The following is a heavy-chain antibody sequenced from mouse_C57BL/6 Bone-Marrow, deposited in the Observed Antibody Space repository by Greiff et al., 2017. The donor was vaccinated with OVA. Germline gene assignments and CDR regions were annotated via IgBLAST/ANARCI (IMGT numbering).Heavy chain of an antibody. J-gene: IGHJ3*01. CDR1: GFNIKDDY. Sequence: EVQGVESGAELVRPGASVKLSCTASGFNIKDDYMHWVKQRPEQGLEWIGWIDPENGDTEYASKFQGKATITADTSSNTAYLQLSSLTSEDTAVYYCTPNWDWFAYWGQGTLVTVSA. V-gene: IGHV14-4*01. CDR2: IDPENGDT. D-gene: IGHD4-1*01. CDR3: TPNWDWFAY.